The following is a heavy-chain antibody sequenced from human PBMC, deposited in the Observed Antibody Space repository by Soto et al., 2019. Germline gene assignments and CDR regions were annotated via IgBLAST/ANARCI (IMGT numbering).Heavy chain of an antibody. CDR2: INHSGST. CDR1: GGSFSGYY. V-gene: IGHV4-34*01. CDR3: ARGFWRGGYCNGGSCYPNWFDP. D-gene: IGHD2-15*01. J-gene: IGHJ5*02. Sequence: SETLSLTCAVYGGSFSGYYWSWIRQPPGKGLEWIGEINHSGSTNYNPSLMSRVTISVDTSKNQFYLKLSSVTAADTAVYYCARGFWRGGYCNGGSCYPNWFDPWGQGTLVTVSS.